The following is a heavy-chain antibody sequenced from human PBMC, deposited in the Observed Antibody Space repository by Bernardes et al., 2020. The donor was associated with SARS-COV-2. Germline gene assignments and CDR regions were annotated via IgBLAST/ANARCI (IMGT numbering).Heavy chain of an antibody. CDR2: LYYTGST. V-gene: IGHV4-59*01. CDR3: ARGFDY. Sequence: SATLTLTCTVSGGSIRAYYWSWFRQPPGKGLEWIGYLYYTGSTNYNPSLQSRVTISVDTSKNQFSLKLSSVTAADTAVYYCARGFDYWGQGILVTVSA. J-gene: IGHJ4*02. CDR1: GGSIRAYY.